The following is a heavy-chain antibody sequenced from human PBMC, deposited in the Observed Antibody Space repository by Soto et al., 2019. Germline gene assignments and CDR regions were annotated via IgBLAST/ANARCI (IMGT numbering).Heavy chain of an antibody. CDR1: GFTFSSYA. D-gene: IGHD6-13*01. Sequence: GGSLILSCSASGFTFSSYAMHWVRQAPGKGLEYVSAISSNGGSTYYADSVKGRFTISRDNAKNSLYLQMNSLRAEDTAVYYCARGRIAAAGRWFDPWGQGTLVTVSS. J-gene: IGHJ5*02. CDR2: ISSNGGST. CDR3: ARGRIAAAGRWFDP. V-gene: IGHV3-64*04.